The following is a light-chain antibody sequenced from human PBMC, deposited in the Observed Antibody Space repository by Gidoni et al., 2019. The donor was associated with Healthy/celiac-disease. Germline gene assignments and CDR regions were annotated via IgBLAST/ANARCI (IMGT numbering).Light chain of an antibody. V-gene: IGKV3-15*01. J-gene: IGKJ4*01. Sequence: EIVITQSPPTLSVSPGERATLSCRASQSVSSNLAWYQQKPGQAPKLLIYGASTRATGLPTRFSGSGSGTDFTLTISSLQSEDFAVYYCQQYNNWPFTFGGGTKVEIK. CDR3: QQYNNWPFT. CDR1: QSVSSN. CDR2: GAS.